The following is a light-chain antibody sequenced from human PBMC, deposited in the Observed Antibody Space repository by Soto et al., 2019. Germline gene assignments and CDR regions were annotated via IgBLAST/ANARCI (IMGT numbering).Light chain of an antibody. CDR2: EVT. CDR1: SRDVGGHNY. Sequence: QSFLTQPASVSGSPGQSITIACTGTSRDVGGHNYVSWYQQYPGKAPKVMIYEVTNRPSGVSNRFSGSKSGNTASLTISGLQTDDEADYYCSSYTSSSTYVFGTGTKVTVL. CDR3: SSYTSSSTYV. J-gene: IGLJ1*01. V-gene: IGLV2-14*01.